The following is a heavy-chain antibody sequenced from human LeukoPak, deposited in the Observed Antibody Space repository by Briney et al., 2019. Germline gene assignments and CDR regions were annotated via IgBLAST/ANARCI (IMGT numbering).Heavy chain of an antibody. CDR3: ARGRRYFDWLSPRYYFDY. CDR2: INHSGST. D-gene: IGHD3-9*01. J-gene: IGHJ4*02. Sequence: KSSETLSLTCAVYGGSFSGYYWSWIRQPPGKGLEWIGEINHSGSTNYNPSLKSRVTISVDTSKNQFSLKLSSVTAADTAVYYCARGRRYFDWLSPRYYFDYWGQGTLVTVSS. V-gene: IGHV4-34*01. CDR1: GGSFSGYY.